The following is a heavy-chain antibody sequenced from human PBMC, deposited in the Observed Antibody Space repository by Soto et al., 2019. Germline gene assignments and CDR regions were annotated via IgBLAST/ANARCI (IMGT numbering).Heavy chain of an antibody. Sequence: ASVKVSCKASGYTFTSYGISWVRQAPGQGLEWMGWVSAYNGNTNYAQKLQGRVTMTRNTSISTAYMELSSLRSEDTAVYYCARSLAVAGRWGQGTLVTVSS. V-gene: IGHV1-18*01. J-gene: IGHJ4*02. CDR3: ARSLAVAGR. D-gene: IGHD6-19*01. CDR2: VSAYNGNT. CDR1: GYTFTSYG.